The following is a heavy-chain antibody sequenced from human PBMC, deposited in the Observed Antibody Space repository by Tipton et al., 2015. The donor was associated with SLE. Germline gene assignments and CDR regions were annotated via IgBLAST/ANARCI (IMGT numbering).Heavy chain of an antibody. Sequence: QLVQSGAEVKKPGESLKISCRYSFTNYWIGWVRQMPGKGLEWMGIIYVGDSDTRYSPSFQGQVTISVDSSINTAYLQWSSLKASDTAIYYCARHRVATMYYFDYWGQGTLVTVSS. V-gene: IGHV5-51*01. J-gene: IGHJ4*02. CDR2: IYVGDSDT. CDR3: ARHRVATMYYFDY. CDR1: YSFTNYW. D-gene: IGHD5-12*01.